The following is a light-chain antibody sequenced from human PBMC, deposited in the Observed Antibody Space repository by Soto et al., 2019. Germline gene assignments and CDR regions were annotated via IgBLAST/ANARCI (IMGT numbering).Light chain of an antibody. CDR1: SSDVGGYKF. CDR3: SSYAGFYTSV. V-gene: IGLV2-11*01. CDR2: DVS. Sequence: QSALTQPRSVSGSPGQSVTISCTGTSSDVGGYKFVSWYQQHPGKAPKLMIYDVSKRPSGIPDRFSGSKSGNTASLTISGLQAEDEADYYCSSYAGFYTSVFGTGTKLTVL. J-gene: IGLJ1*01.